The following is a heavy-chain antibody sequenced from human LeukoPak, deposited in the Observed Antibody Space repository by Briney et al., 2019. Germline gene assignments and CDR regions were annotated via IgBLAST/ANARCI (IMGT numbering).Heavy chain of an antibody. V-gene: IGHV3-53*01. CDR3: ARESLPAWFDP. CDR1: GFTVSSNY. Sequence: GGSLRLSCAASGFTVSSNYMSWVRQAPGKGLEWVSVIYSGGSTYYADSVKGRFTISRDNSKNTLYLQMSSQRAEDTAVYYCARESLPAWFDPWGQGTLVTVSS. J-gene: IGHJ5*02. CDR2: IYSGGST.